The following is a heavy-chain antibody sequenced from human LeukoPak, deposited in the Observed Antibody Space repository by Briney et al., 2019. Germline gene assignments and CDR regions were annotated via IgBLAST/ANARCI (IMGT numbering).Heavy chain of an antibody. Sequence: GGSLRLSCAASGFTFSSYWMHWVRHAPGKGLVWVSRINSDGSSTSYADSVKGRFTISRDNAKNTLYLQMNSLRAEDTAVYYCAREVGAQSYYYYMDVWGKGTTVTISS. V-gene: IGHV3-74*01. J-gene: IGHJ6*03. CDR1: GFTFSSYW. CDR2: INSDGSST. CDR3: AREVGAQSYYYYMDV. D-gene: IGHD1-26*01.